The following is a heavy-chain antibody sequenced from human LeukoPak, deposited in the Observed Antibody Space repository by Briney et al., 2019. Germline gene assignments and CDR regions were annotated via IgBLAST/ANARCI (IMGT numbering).Heavy chain of an antibody. D-gene: IGHD2-15*01. CDR3: AREFYCSGGSCSKSGLDY. J-gene: IGHJ4*02. CDR2: INPSGGST. Sequence: ASVKVSCKASGYTFTSYYMHWVRQAPGQGLEWMGIINPSGGSTSYAQKFQGRVTMTRDTSTSTVYTELSSLRSEDTAVYYCAREFYCSGGSCSKSGLDYWGQGTLVTVSS. CDR1: GYTFTSYY. V-gene: IGHV1-46*01.